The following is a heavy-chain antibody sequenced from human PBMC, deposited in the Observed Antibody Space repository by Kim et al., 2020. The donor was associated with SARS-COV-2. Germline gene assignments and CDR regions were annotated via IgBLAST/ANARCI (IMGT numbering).Heavy chain of an antibody. Sequence: YAQKFQGRVTITADKSTSTAYMELSSLRSEDTAVYYCATYYYDSSVSVDYWGQGTLVTVSS. J-gene: IGHJ4*02. D-gene: IGHD3-22*01. V-gene: IGHV1-69*02. CDR3: ATYYYDSSVSVDY.